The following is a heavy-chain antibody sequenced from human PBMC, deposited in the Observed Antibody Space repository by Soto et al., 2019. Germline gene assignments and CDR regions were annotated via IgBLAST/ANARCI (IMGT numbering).Heavy chain of an antibody. V-gene: IGHV3-30-3*01. CDR2: ISYDGSNK. CDR3: EISGYKSGSLDY. CDR1: GFTFSRYA. Sequence: SLRLSCAASGFTFSRYAMHCVRQAPGKGLEWVALISYDGSNKYYADSVKGRFTISRDNSKTTLYLQMNSLRAEDTAVYYCEISGYKSGSLDYWGQGTLVTVSS. D-gene: IGHD6-19*01. J-gene: IGHJ4*02.